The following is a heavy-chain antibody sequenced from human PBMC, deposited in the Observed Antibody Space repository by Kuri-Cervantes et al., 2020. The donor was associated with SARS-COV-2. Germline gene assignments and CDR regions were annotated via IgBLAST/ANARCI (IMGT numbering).Heavy chain of an antibody. Sequence: GESLKISCAASGFTFSSDSMNWVRQAPGKGLEWVSSISSSSSYIYYADSVKGRFTISRDNAKNSLYLQMNSLRAEETAVYSCARVGRQFVAFDYWGQGTLVTVSS. CDR2: ISSSSSYI. CDR3: ARVGRQFVAFDY. D-gene: IGHD1-26*01. J-gene: IGHJ4*02. CDR1: GFTFSSDS. V-gene: IGHV3-21*01.